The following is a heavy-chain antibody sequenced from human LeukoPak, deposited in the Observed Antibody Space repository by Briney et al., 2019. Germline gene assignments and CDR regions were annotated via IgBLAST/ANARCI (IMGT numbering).Heavy chain of an antibody. J-gene: IGHJ6*02. D-gene: IGHD2-21*02. CDR3: ARDARVVTPMDV. V-gene: IGHV3-30-3*01. CDR2: ISYDGSNK. CDR1: GFTFSSYA. Sequence: GRSLRLSCAASGFTFSSYAMHWVRQAPGKGLEWVAVISYDGSNKYYADSVKGRFTISRDNAKNSLYLQMNSLRAEDTAVYYCARDARVVTPMDVWGQGTTVTVSS.